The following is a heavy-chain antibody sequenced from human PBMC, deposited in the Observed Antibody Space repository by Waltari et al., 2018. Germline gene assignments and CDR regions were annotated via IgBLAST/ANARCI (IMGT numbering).Heavy chain of an antibody. CDR1: GYTFTSYY. CDR3: ARAYSSSWYGLVLYY. CDR2: TNPNTVNT. J-gene: IGHJ4*02. D-gene: IGHD6-13*01. Sequence: QVQLVQSGAEVKKPGASVKVSCKASGYTFTSYYINWVRQATGQVLEWKGWTNPNTVNTVYAQKFQGRVRITRKTSISSAYMELSSLRSEDTAVYYCARAYSSSWYGLVLYYWGQGTLVTVSS. V-gene: IGHV1-8*03.